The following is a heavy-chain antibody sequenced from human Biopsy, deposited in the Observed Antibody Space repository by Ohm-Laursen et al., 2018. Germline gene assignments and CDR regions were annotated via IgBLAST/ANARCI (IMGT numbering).Heavy chain of an antibody. CDR3: AGRPWPNAFDI. D-gene: IGHD5-12*01. V-gene: IGHV4-59*07. J-gene: IGHJ3*02. CDR1: GGSISSDW. Sequence: SDTLSLTCTVSGGSISSDWWSWIRQPPGKGLEWIGYIYYSGSTNYNPSLKSRVTISVDTSRNQFSLKLSSVTAADTAVYYCAGRPWPNAFDIWGQGTMVTVSS. CDR2: IYYSGST.